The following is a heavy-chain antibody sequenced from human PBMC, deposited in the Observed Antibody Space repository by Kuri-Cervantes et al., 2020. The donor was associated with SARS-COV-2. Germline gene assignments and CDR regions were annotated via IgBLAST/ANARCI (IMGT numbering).Heavy chain of an antibody. CDR1: GFTFSSYA. D-gene: IGHD6-19*01. CDR2: ISGSGGST. Sequence: GESLKISCAASGFTFSSYAMSWVRQAPGKGLEWVSAISGSGGSTYYADSVKGRFTISRDNSKNTLYLQTNSLRAEDTAVYYCAKDVINGGQWLVGGFDYWGQGTPVTVSS. V-gene: IGHV3-23*01. J-gene: IGHJ4*02. CDR3: AKDVINGGQWLVGGFDY.